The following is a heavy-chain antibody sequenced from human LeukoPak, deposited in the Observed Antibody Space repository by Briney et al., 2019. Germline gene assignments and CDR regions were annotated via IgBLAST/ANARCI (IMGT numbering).Heavy chain of an antibody. CDR3: ARGAVAGPYYFDY. V-gene: IGHV4-59*08. CDR1: GGSISSYY. CDR2: IYYSGST. Sequence: SETLSLTCTVSGGSISSYYWSRIRQPPGKGLEWIGYIYYSGSTNYNPSLKSRVTISVDTSKNQFSLKLSSVTAADTAVYYCARGAVAGPYYFDYWGQGTLVTVSS. D-gene: IGHD6-19*01. J-gene: IGHJ4*02.